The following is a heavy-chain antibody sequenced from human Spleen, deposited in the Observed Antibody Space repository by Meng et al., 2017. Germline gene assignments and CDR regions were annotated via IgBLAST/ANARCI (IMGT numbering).Heavy chain of an antibody. CDR1: GGSFSGYY. V-gene: IGHV4-34*01. D-gene: IGHD3-22*01. Sequence: QVQLQQWGAGLLKPSETLSLTCAVYGGSFSGYYCSWIRQPPGKGLEWIGEINHSGSTNYNPSLKSRVTISVDTSKNQFSLKLSSVTAADTAVYYCVFDSSGDWYFDLWGRGTLVTVSS. CDR3: VFDSSGDWYFDL. CDR2: INHSGST. J-gene: IGHJ2*01.